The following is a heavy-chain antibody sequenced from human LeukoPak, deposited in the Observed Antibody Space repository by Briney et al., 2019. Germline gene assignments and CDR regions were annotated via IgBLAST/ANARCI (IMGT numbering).Heavy chain of an antibody. CDR3: ARGPRFYGGNHLLLGY. CDR1: GGSFSGYY. J-gene: IGHJ4*02. CDR2: INHSGST. Sequence: SETLSLTCAVYGGSFSGYYWSWIRQPPGKGLEWIGEINHSGSTNYNPSLKSRVTISVDTSKNQFSLKLSSVTAADTAVYYCARGPRFYGGNHLLLGYWGQGTLVTVSS. D-gene: IGHD4-23*01. V-gene: IGHV4-34*01.